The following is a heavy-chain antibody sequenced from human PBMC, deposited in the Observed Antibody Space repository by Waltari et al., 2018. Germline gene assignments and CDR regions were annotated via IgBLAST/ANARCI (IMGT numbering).Heavy chain of an antibody. CDR2: IYSGGTTA. CDR1: GFTFRSYA. CDR3: AKDRLTYDYGTFFDS. V-gene: IGHV3-23*03. Sequence: EVHLLESGGGLVQPGGSLRLSCAASGFTFRSYAMSWVRQAPGKGLEWVSVIYSGGTTAYYADSGKGRFTISRDNSKNTLYLQMNSLRAEDTAVYYCAKDRLTYDYGTFFDSWGQGTLVTVSS. D-gene: IGHD4-17*01. J-gene: IGHJ4*02.